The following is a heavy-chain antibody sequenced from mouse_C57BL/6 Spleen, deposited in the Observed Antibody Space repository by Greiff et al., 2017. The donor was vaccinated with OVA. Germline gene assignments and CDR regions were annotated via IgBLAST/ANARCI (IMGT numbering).Heavy chain of an antibody. CDR2: ISSGSSTI. Sequence: EVMLVESGGGLVKPGGSLKLSCAASGFTFSDYGMHWVRQAPEKGLEWVAYISSGSSTIYYADTVKGRFTISRDNDKNTLYLQMTSLRSEDTAMYYCARRWDYVYAMDYWGQGTSVTVSS. D-gene: IGHD2-4*01. J-gene: IGHJ4*01. CDR3: ARRWDYVYAMDY. CDR1: GFTFSDYG. V-gene: IGHV5-17*03.